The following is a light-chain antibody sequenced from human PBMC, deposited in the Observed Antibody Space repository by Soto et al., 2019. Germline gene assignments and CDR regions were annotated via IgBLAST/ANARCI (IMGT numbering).Light chain of an antibody. CDR3: QQYHSFSFT. Sequence: EVVLTQSPVTLSLSPGEIATLSFSASQRIANNFLAWFQQKPGQPPTLLIYGASTRASGIPDRFSGSGSGTDFALTISSLQPDDSATYYCQQYHSFSFTFGQGTKVDTK. V-gene: IGKV3-20*01. J-gene: IGKJ2*01. CDR1: QRIANNF. CDR2: GAS.